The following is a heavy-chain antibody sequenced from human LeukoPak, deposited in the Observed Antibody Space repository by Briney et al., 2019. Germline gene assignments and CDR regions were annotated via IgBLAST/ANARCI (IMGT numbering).Heavy chain of an antibody. CDR2: INWNGGST. D-gene: IGHD3-22*01. Sequence: PGGSLRLSCVASGFTFDDYGMGWVRQAPGKGLEWVSGINWNGGSTGCADSVKGRFTISRDNARHSVYLQMNSLRAEDTAVYYCASHYYDSSGYYIDAFDIWGQGTMVTVSS. V-gene: IGHV3-20*04. CDR3: ASHYYDSSGYYIDAFDI. CDR1: GFTFDDYG. J-gene: IGHJ3*02.